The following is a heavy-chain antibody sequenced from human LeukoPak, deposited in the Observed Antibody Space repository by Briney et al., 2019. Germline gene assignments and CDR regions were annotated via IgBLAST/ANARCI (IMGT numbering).Heavy chain of an antibody. V-gene: IGHV4-38-2*01. J-gene: IGHJ3*02. CDR3: ARLAIFGEDAFDI. CDR2: IYHSGST. Sequence: SETLSLTCAVSGYSFRSGYYWGWIRQPPGKGLEWIGSIYHSGSTYYNPSLKSRVTISVDTSKNQFSLKLSSVTAADTAVYYCARLAIFGEDAFDIWGQGTMVTVSS. CDR1: GYSFRSGYY. D-gene: IGHD3-3*01.